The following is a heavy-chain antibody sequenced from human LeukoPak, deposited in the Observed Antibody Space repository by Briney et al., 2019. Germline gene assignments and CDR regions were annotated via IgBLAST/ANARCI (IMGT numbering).Heavy chain of an antibody. CDR3: AKSVGMRIWYNVDAFDF. CDR1: GFTFSSYG. CDR2: IWYDGTNK. D-gene: IGHD2/OR15-2a*01. J-gene: IGHJ3*01. Sequence: GRSLRLSCAASGFTFSSYGIHWVRQAPGKGLEWVAVIWYDGTNKYYADSVKGRFTVSRDNSKNMVYLQMDSLRAEDTAVYYCAKSVGMRIWYNVDAFDFWGQGTMVTVSS. V-gene: IGHV3-33*06.